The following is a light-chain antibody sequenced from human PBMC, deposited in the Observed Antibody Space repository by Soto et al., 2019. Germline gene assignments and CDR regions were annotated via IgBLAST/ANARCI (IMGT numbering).Light chain of an antibody. J-gene: IGLJ1*01. CDR2: QVS. CDR1: SSDVGNYNY. CDR3: SSYTTSSTIYV. V-gene: IGLV2-14*01. Sequence: QSALTQPASVSGSPGQSITISCTGTSSDVGNYNYVSWYQQHPGKAPQLMIFQVSNRASGVSNRFSGSKSGDTASLTISGLQAEDEADYYCSSYTTSSTIYVFGTGTKVNVL.